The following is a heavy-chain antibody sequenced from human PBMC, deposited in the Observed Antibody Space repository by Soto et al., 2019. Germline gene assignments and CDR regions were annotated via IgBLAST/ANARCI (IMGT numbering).Heavy chain of an antibody. CDR1: GFTFRTYA. V-gene: IGHV3-30*03. J-gene: IGHJ4*02. Sequence: ESGGGVVQPGRSLRLSCAASGFTFRTYAMHWVRQAPGKGLEWVAVLSYDGSNEYFADSVKGRFTISRDNSKNTLYLQMSSLRAEDTAVYYCARPVGLTTGYYFDYWGQGTLVTVSS. CDR2: LSYDGSNE. CDR3: ARPVGLTTGYYFDY. D-gene: IGHD1-26*01.